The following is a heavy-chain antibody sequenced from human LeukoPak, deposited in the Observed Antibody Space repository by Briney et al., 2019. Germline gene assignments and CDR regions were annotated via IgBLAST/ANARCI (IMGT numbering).Heavy chain of an antibody. CDR2: INPNSGGT. CDR1: GYTFTRYY. V-gene: IGHV1-2*02. J-gene: IGHJ4*02. D-gene: IGHD3-22*01. Sequence: ASVKVSCKASGYTFTRYYMHWVRQAPGQGLEWMGWINPNSGGTNYAQKFQGRVTMTRDTSISTAYMELSRLRSDDTAVYYCAENYYDSSGYYFDYWGQGTLVTVSS. CDR3: AENYYDSSGYYFDY.